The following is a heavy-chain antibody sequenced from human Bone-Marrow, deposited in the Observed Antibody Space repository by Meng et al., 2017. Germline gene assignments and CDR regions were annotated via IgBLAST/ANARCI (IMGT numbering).Heavy chain of an antibody. CDR2: IYHGGDT. J-gene: IGHJ4*02. Sequence: VQLRWSGPCLVTPSGTLSLTGVVSGGSISSIDWWSWVRQPPGKGLEWIGEIYHGGDTNYNPSLKSRVTIAIDKSKNQFSLKLSSVTAADTAVYYCASWIYSCGWQWGQGALVTVSS. V-gene: IGHV4/OR15-8*02. D-gene: IGHD6-19*01. CDR3: ASWIYSCGWQ. CDR1: GGSISSIDW.